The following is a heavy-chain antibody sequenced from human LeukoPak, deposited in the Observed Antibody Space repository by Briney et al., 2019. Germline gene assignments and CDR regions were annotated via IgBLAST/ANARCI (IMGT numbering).Heavy chain of an antibody. Sequence: GASVKVSCKTSGYTFSSYALHWVRQAPGQRLEWMGWINAGNGNTKYSQKFQGRVTITRDTSASTAYMGLSSLRSEDTAVYYCARDKGFGAFDIWGQGTMVSVSS. CDR1: GYTFSSYA. CDR2: INAGNGNT. V-gene: IGHV1-3*01. D-gene: IGHD3-10*01. CDR3: ARDKGFGAFDI. J-gene: IGHJ3*02.